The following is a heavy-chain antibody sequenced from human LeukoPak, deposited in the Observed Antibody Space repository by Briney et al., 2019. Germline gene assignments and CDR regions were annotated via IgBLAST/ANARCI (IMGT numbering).Heavy chain of an antibody. Sequence: GGSLRLSCAASGFTFSSYAITWVRQAPGKGLEWVSAVSSNGAKTYYADSVKGRFTISRDNYKNMVFLQMNSLRAEDTAVYYCAKDPYSSSWSDYYGMDVWGQGTTVTVSS. V-gene: IGHV3-23*01. J-gene: IGHJ6*02. CDR1: GFTFSSYA. CDR2: VSSNGAKT. CDR3: AKDPYSSSWSDYYGMDV. D-gene: IGHD6-13*01.